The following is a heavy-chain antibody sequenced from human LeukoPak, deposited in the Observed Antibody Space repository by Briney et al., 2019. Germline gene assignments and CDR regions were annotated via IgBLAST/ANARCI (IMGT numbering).Heavy chain of an antibody. D-gene: IGHD2-2*01. CDR2: IYYSGST. Sequence: PSETLSLTCTVSGGSISSYYWGWIRQPPGKGLEWIGSIYYSGSTNYNPSLKSRVTISVDTSKNQFSLKLSSVTAADTAVYYCARQGYCSSTSCYNRGFFDYWGQGTLVTVSS. V-gene: IGHV4-39*01. CDR1: GGSISSYY. CDR3: ARQGYCSSTSCYNRGFFDY. J-gene: IGHJ4*02.